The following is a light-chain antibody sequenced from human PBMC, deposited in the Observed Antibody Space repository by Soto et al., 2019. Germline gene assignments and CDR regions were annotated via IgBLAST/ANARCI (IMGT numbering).Light chain of an antibody. V-gene: IGKV3-11*01. CDR2: DAS. Sequence: EIVLTQSPATLSLSPGERATLSCRASQSVSSYLAWYQQKPGQAPRLLIYDASNRATGIPTRFSGRGSGTDVTLTISSLEPDDFAVYYGQQRSDWPSTFGGGTKVQIK. CDR3: QQRSDWPST. CDR1: QSVSSY. J-gene: IGKJ4*01.